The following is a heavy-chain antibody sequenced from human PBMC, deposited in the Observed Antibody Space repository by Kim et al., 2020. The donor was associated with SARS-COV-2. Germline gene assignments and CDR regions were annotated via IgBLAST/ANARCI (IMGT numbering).Heavy chain of an antibody. Sequence: SETLSLTCAVYGGSFSGYYWYWIRQPPGKGLEWIGEINHSGSTNYNPSLKSRVTISVDTSKNQFSLKVSSMTAADTAVYYCATTSGYWGQRTLVTVSS. CDR1: GGSFSGYY. CDR3: ATTSGY. V-gene: IGHV4-34*01. J-gene: IGHJ4*02. CDR2: INHSGST.